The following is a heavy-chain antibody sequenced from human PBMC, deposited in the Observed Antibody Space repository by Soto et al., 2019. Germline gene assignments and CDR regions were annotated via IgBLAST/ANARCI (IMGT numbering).Heavy chain of an antibody. V-gene: IGHV3-23*01. D-gene: IGHD6-19*01. Sequence: EVQLLESGGGLVQPGRSLRLSCAASGFTFSSYAMNWVRQAPGKGLEWVSAMSGTGGSTYYEDSVKGRFTISRDNSKNTLYLQMISLRVEATAVFYCAKAGFSSGWSTSYFDYWGQGTLVTVSS. CDR2: MSGTGGST. J-gene: IGHJ4*02. CDR1: GFTFSSYA. CDR3: AKAGFSSGWSTSYFDY.